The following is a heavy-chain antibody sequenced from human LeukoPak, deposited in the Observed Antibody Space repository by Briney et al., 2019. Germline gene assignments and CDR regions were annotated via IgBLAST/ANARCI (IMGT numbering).Heavy chain of an antibody. CDR2: INQNGSEK. D-gene: IGHD4-23*01. Sequence: GGSLRLSCVASGFTFNNYWMNWVRQAPGKGLEWVAKINQNGSEKFYVDSVKGRVTISRDNAKNSLYLQMNSLRAEDTAVYYCARYGGYPLFDYWGQGTLVTVSS. V-gene: IGHV3-7*05. CDR3: ARYGGYPLFDY. CDR1: GFTFNNYW. J-gene: IGHJ4*02.